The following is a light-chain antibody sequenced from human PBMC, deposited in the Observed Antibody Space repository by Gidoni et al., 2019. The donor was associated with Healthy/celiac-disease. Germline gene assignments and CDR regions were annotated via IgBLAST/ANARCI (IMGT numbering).Light chain of an antibody. CDR1: QSVSSSY. Sequence: EIVLTQSPGTLSLSPGERATLSCRASQSVSSSYLAWYQQKPGQAPRRLIYGASSRATGIPDRFSGSGSGTDFTLTISRLEPEDFAVYYCHQYGTSRGYTFGQGTKREIK. V-gene: IGKV3-20*01. CDR3: HQYGTSRGYT. CDR2: GAS. J-gene: IGKJ2*01.